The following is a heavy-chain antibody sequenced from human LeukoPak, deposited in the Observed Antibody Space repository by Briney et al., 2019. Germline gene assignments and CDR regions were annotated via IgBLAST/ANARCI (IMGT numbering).Heavy chain of an antibody. Sequence: SETLSLTCTVSGGSISSYSWSWIRQPPGKGLEWIGYIYYSGSTNYNPSLKSRVTISVDTSKNQFSLKLSSVTAADTAVYYCARALGYYDSSGRYFDYWGQGTLVTVSS. CDR1: GGSISSYS. CDR3: ARALGYYDSSGRYFDY. V-gene: IGHV4-59*01. CDR2: IYYSGST. J-gene: IGHJ4*02. D-gene: IGHD3-22*01.